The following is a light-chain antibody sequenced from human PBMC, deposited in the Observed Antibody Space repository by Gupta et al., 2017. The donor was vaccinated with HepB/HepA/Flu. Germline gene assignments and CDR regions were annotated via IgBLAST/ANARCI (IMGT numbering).Light chain of an antibody. J-gene: IGKJ4*01. Sequence: DIQMTQSPSSLSASVGDRVTITCRASQSIRSFLNWYQQKPGKAPKLLMYAAFTLHSGVPSRFSGSASGTDFTLTINSLQPEDLATYYCQQTYRTPPTFGGGTKVEIE. V-gene: IGKV1-39*01. CDR2: AAF. CDR3: QQTYRTPPT. CDR1: QSIRSF.